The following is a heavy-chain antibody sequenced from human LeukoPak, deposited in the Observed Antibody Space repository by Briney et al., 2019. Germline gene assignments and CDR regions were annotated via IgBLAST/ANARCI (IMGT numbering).Heavy chain of an antibody. CDR2: IYSGGST. D-gene: IGHD5-24*01. J-gene: IGHJ4*02. V-gene: IGHV3-53*01. CDR1: WFSISSNY. CDR3: ATSGRDGYNLDF. Sequence: GGGPRIFCCASWFSISSNYVSRGRQAAGEGLEWVSVIYSGGSTYYADSVKGRFTISRDNSKNTLYLQMNSLRAEDTGVYYCATSGRDGYNLDFWGQGTLVTVSS.